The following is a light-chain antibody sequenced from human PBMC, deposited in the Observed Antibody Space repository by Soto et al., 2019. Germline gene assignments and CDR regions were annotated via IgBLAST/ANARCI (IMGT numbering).Light chain of an antibody. Sequence: EIMMTQSPATLSVSPGERATLSCRASQSVRSNLAWYQQKPGQAPRLLIYGASTRATGIPARFSGSGSGTEFTLTISSLQYEDFAVYYCQQYNNWPSVTFGQGTRLEIK. J-gene: IGKJ5*01. CDR2: GAS. CDR1: QSVRSN. V-gene: IGKV3-15*01. CDR3: QQYNNWPSVT.